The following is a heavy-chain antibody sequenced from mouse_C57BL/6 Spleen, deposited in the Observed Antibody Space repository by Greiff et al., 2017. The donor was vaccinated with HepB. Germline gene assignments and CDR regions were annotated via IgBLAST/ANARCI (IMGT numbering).Heavy chain of an antibody. CDR2: IDPSDSYT. D-gene: IGHD2-3*01. J-gene: IGHJ1*03. Sequence: QVQLKQPGAELVRPGTSVKLSCKASGYTFTSYWMHWVKQRPGQGLEWIGVIDPSDSYTNYNQKFKGKATLTVDTSSSTAYMQLSSLTSEDSAVYYCAPYDGYYWYFDVWGTGTTVTVSS. CDR1: GYTFTSYW. CDR3: APYDGYYWYFDV. V-gene: IGHV1-59*01.